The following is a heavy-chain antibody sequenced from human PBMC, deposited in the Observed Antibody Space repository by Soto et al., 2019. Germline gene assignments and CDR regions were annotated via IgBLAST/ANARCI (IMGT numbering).Heavy chain of an antibody. CDR2: IYYSGST. J-gene: IGHJ2*01. CDR1: GGSISSYY. Sequence: QVQLQESGPGLVKPSETLSLTCTVSGGSISSYYWRWIRQPPGKGLEWIGYIYYSGSTNYNPSLPSRVTISVATPKNQFSVKLSSVTAADTAVYYCARSDRSFALWGRGTLVAVSS. V-gene: IGHV4-59*08. CDR3: ARSDRSFAL.